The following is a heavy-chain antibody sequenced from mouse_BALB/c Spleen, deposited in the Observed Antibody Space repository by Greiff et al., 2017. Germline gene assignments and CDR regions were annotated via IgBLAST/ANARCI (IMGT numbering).Heavy chain of an antibody. CDR1: GYTFTSYT. CDR3: ARSGGSSSYYFDY. CDR2: INPSSGYT. V-gene: IGHV1-4*01. D-gene: IGHD1-1*01. J-gene: IGHJ2*01. Sequence: QVQLKQSGAELARPGASVKMSCKASGYTFTSYTMHWVKQRPGQGLEWIGYINPSSGYTNYNQKFKGKATFTADTSSNTAYMQLSSLTSEDSAVYYCARSGGSSSYYFDYWGQGTTLTVSS.